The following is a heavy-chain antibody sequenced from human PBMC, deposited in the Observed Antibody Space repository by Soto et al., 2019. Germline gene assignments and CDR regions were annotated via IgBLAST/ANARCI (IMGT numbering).Heavy chain of an antibody. Sequence: GESLKISCAASGFTFSSYGMHWGRQAPGKGLEWVAVISYDGSNKYYADSVKGRVTISRDNSKNTLYLQMNSLRAEDTAVYYCAKDLYYYDSSYGMDVWGQGTTVTVSS. J-gene: IGHJ6*02. CDR2: ISYDGSNK. CDR1: GFTFSSYG. CDR3: AKDLYYYDSSYGMDV. V-gene: IGHV3-30*18. D-gene: IGHD3-22*01.